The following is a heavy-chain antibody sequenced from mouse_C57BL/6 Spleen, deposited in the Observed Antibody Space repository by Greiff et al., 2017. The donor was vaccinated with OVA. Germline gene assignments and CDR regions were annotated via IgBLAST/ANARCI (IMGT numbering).Heavy chain of an antibody. CDR3: ARRNRWLLMDY. D-gene: IGHD2-3*01. J-gene: IGHJ4*01. Sequence: QVQLQQPGAELVMPGASVKLSCKASGYTFTSYWMHWVKQRPGQGLEWIGEIDTSDSYTNYNQKFKGKSTLTVDKSYSTAYMQLSSLTSEDSAVYYCARRNRWLLMDYWGQGTSVTVSS. V-gene: IGHV1-69*01. CDR1: GYTFTSYW. CDR2: IDTSDSYT.